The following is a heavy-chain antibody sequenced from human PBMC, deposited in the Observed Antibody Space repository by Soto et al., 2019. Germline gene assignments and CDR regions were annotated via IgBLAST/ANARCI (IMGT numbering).Heavy chain of an antibody. V-gene: IGHV1-8*02. J-gene: IGHJ5*02. D-gene: IGHD6-13*01. CDR3: ARERSAGTGWFDP. CDR2: MNPNSGNT. Sequence: GASVKVSCTASGYTFTSYYMHWVRQATGQGLEWMGWMNPNSGNTGYAQKFQGRVTMTRNTSMSTAYMELSSLRSEDTAVYYCARERSAGTGWFDPWGQGTLVTVSS. CDR1: GYTFTSYY.